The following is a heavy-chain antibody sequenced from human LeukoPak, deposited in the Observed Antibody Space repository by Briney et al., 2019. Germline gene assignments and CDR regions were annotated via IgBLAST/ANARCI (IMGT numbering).Heavy chain of an antibody. CDR2: INHSGST. Sequence: KPSETLSLTCAVYGGSFSGCYWSWIRQPPGKGLEWIGEINHSGSTNYNPSLKSRVTISVDTSKNQFSLKLSSVTAADTAVYYCARAPQYCTNGVCPLGYFDYWGQGTLVTVSS. V-gene: IGHV4-34*01. J-gene: IGHJ4*02. CDR1: GGSFSGCY. CDR3: ARAPQYCTNGVCPLGYFDY. D-gene: IGHD2-8*01.